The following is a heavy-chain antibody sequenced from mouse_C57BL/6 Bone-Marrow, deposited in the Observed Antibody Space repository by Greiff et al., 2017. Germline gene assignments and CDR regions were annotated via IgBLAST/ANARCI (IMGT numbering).Heavy chain of an antibody. CDR3: ARERVTAVWYFDV. CDR2: IHPNSGST. J-gene: IGHJ1*03. D-gene: IGHD2-2*01. Sequence: QVQLQQSGAELVKPGASVKLSCKASGYTFTSYWMHWVKRRPGQGLEWIGMIHPNSGSTNYNEKFKSKATLTVDKSSSTAYMQRSSLTSEDSAVYYCARERVTAVWYFDVWGTGTTVTVSS. V-gene: IGHV1-64*01. CDR1: GYTFTSYW.